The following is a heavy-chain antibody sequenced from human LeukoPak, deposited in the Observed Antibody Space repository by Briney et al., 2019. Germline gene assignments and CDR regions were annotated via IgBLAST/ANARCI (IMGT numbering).Heavy chain of an antibody. Sequence: GSLKLSCSASGLTFSVSAIHWVRQASGKGLEWVGRIKTKADNYATAYAASVKGRFTISRDDSTNTAYLQMNSLKTEDTAVYYCTHPAYYYNVDVWGKGTTVTVSS. CDR1: GLTFSVSA. CDR3: THPAYYYNVDV. D-gene: IGHD6-25*01. CDR2: IKTKADNYAT. V-gene: IGHV3-73*01. J-gene: IGHJ6*04.